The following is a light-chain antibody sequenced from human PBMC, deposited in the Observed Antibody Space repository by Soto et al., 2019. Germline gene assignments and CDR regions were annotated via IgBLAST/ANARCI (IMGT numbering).Light chain of an antibody. CDR3: QQSYFNLALT. Sequence: DIQMTQSPFSLSASVGDRVTITCRARQSISNFLNWYQQKPGKAPKLLIYAASSLQSGVPSRFSGSGSGTDFTLTISSLQPEDFATYYCQQSYFNLALTFGPGTKVDI. CDR1: QSISNF. CDR2: AAS. J-gene: IGKJ3*01. V-gene: IGKV1-39*01.